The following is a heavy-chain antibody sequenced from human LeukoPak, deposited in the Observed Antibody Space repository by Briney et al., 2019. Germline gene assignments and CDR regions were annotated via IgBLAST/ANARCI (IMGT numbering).Heavy chain of an antibody. J-gene: IGHJ4*02. CDR3: ARGGSGTGYYYFDY. V-gene: IGHV3-7*04. Sequence: PGGSLRLSCAASGFTFSSYSMSWVRQAPGKGLGSVANINQPGSATYYVDSVKGRFTISRDNAKNSVYLQMNSLRAEDTAVYYCARGGSGTGYYYFDYWGQGTPVTVSS. CDR1: GFTFSSYS. D-gene: IGHD3-9*01. CDR2: INQPGSAT.